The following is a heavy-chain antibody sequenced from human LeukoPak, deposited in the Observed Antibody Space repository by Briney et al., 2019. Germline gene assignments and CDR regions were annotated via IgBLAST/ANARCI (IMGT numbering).Heavy chain of an antibody. CDR3: ARDNTPAYYYYYGMDV. V-gene: IGHV4-30-4*08. D-gene: IGHD2-15*01. J-gene: IGHJ6*02. CDR2: IYYSGST. Sequence: SQTLSLTCTVSGGSISSGGYYWSWIRQHPGKGLEWIGYIYYSGSTYYNPSLKSRVTISVDTSKNQFSLKLSSVTAADTAVYYCARDNTPAYYYYYGMDVWGQGTTVTVSS. CDR1: GGSISSGGYY.